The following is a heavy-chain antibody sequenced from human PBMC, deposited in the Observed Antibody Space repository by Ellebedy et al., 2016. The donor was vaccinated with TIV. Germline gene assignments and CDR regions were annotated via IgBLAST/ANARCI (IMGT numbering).Heavy chain of an antibody. CDR3: ARPQNRFWYLYFFDL. J-gene: IGHJ4*02. CDR1: GFTFSSYV. D-gene: IGHD4-23*01. V-gene: IGHV3-30*04. Sequence: GGSLRLSCAASGFTFSSYVMHWVRQAPGKGLEWVAVMSNDGSNDEYYADSVKGRFTISRDNFRNTLYLHMNTLSAEDTAVYYCARPQNRFWYLYFFDLWGQGTLVTVSS. CDR2: MSNDGSNDE.